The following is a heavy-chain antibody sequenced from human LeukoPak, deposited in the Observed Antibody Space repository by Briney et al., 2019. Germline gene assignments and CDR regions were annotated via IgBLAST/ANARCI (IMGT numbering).Heavy chain of an antibody. V-gene: IGHV4-39*07. D-gene: IGHD3-16*01. CDR2: IYYSGST. CDR3: ETIRYYYYYMDV. CDR1: GGSISSSSYY. J-gene: IGHJ6*03. Sequence: SETLSLTCTVSGGSISSSSYYWGWIRQPPGKGLEWIGSIYYSGSTYYNPSRKSRVTISVDTSKNQFSLKLSSVTAADTAVYYCETIRYYYYYMDVWGKGTTVTVSS.